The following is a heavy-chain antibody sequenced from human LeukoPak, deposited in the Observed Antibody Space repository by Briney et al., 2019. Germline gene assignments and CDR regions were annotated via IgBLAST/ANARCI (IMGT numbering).Heavy chain of an antibody. J-gene: IGHJ6*03. CDR3: VTNFGYYYMDV. D-gene: IGHD3-10*01. CDR2: IYTSGSS. CDR1: GGSISRGSYH. V-gene: IGHV4-61*02. Sequence: ASETLSLTCTVSGGSISRGSYHWCWIRQPAGKGLEWLGRIYTSGSSVYNSSLKGRVTISLDTSKNQLSLKLRSVTASDSAVYYCVTNFGYYYMDVWGNGTTVTVSS.